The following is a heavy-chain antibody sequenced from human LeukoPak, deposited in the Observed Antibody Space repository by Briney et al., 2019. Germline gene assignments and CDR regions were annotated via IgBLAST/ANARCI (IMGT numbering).Heavy chain of an antibody. CDR1: GFTFSDYY. V-gene: IGHV3-11*04. CDR2: ISSSGNTI. J-gene: IGHJ6*04. Sequence: GGSLRLSCAASGFTFSDYYMSWIRLAPGKGLEWVSYISSSGNTIYYADSVKGRFTISRDNAKNSLYLQMNSLRAEDTDVYYCAELGITMIGGVWGKGTTVTISS. CDR3: AELGITMIGGV. D-gene: IGHD3-10*02.